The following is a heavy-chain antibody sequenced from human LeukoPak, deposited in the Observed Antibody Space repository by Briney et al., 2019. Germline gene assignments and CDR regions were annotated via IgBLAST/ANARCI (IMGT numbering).Heavy chain of an antibody. CDR3: ARVGPQLWLQAHFDY. CDR1: GFTFSSYA. D-gene: IGHD5-18*01. CDR2: ISYDGSNK. Sequence: GGSLRLSCAASGFTFSSYAMHWVRQAPGKGLEWVAVISYDGSNKYYADSVKGRFTISRDNSKNTLYLQMNSLRAEDTAVYYCARVGPQLWLQAHFDYWGQGTLVTVSS. V-gene: IGHV3-30*01. J-gene: IGHJ4*02.